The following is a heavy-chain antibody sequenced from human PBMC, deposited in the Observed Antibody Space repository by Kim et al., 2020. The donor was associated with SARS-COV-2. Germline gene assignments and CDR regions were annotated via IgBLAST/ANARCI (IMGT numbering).Heavy chain of an antibody. J-gene: IGHJ4*02. Sequence: GGSLRLSCAASGFTFSSYAMHWVRQAPGKGLEWVAVISYDGSNKYYADSVKGRFTISRDNSKNTLYLQMNSLRAEDTAVYYCARDFLDIVVVVAATSDAIGEPDYWGQGTLVTVSS. CDR2: ISYDGSNK. CDR1: GFTFSSYA. CDR3: ARDFLDIVVVVAATSDAIGEPDY. V-gene: IGHV3-30*04. D-gene: IGHD2-15*01.